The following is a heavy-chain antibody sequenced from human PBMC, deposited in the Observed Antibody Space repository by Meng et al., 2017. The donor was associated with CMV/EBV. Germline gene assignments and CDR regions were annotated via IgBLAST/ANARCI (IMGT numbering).Heavy chain of an antibody. Sequence: ASVKVSCKASGYTFTSYDINWVRQATGQGLEWMGWMNPNSGNTGYAQKFQGRVTMTRNTTISTAYMELSSLRSEDTAVYYCARSGVANFWFDPWGQGTLVTVSS. CDR1: GYTFTSYD. V-gene: IGHV1-8*01. CDR3: ARSGVANFWFDP. J-gene: IGHJ5*02. D-gene: IGHD1-1*01. CDR2: MNPNSGNT.